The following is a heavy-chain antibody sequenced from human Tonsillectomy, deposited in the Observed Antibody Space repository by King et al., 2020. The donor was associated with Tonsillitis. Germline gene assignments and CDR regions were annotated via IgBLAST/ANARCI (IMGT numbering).Heavy chain of an antibody. D-gene: IGHD3-22*01. CDR2: IYYSGST. CDR1: GGSISNYY. V-gene: IGHV4-59*01. J-gene: IGHJ4*02. CDR3: ARGAPTFYAGSGYPKPVFDS. Sequence: VQLQESGPGLVKPSETLSLTCTVSGGSISNYYWSWLRPPPGKGLECIGYIYYSGSTNYNPSLKSRVTISVDTSKNQFSLKLSSVTAADTAVYYCARGAPTFYAGSGYPKPVFDSWGQGTLVTVSS.